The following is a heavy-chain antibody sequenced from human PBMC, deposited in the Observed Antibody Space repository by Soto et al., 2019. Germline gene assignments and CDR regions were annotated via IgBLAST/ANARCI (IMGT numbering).Heavy chain of an antibody. CDR1: GFTFSSYA. V-gene: IGHV3-64*01. CDR2: ISSNGGST. J-gene: IGHJ4*02. CDR3: ARGPGYYFDY. Sequence: GGSLRLSCAASGFTFSSYAMHWVRQAPGKGLEYVSAISSNGGSTYYANSVKGRFTIYRDNSKNTLNLKMGSLRAEDMAVYYCARGPGYYFDYWGQGTLVTVSS.